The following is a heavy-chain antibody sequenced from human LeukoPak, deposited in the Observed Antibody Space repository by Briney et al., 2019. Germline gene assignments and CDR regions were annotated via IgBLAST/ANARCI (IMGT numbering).Heavy chain of an antibody. J-gene: IGHJ3*02. CDR2: INPSLGST. CDR1: GYTFTDSY. V-gene: IGHV1-46*01. CDR3: ATWMGGSYGGEDVFDI. D-gene: IGHD1-26*01. Sequence: ASVKVSCKASGYTFTDSYMHWVRQAPGQGLEWMGIINPSLGSTSYAQKFQGRFTMTTDTSTSTLYMELSSLRSEDTAVYYCATWMGGSYGGEDVFDIWGQGTMVTVSS.